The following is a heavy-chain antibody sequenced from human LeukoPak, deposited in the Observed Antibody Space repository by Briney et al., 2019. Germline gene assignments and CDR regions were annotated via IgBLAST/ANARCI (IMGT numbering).Heavy chain of an antibody. CDR1: GFTFSSYA. J-gene: IGHJ6*03. CDR3: AKPITGYYYFYYMDV. CDR2: ISGSGGST. Sequence: GGSLRLSCAASGFTFSSYAMNWVRQAPGKGLEWVSAISGSGGSTYYADSVKGRFTISRDNSKNTLYLQMNSLRAEDTAVYYCAKPITGYYYFYYMDVWGKGTTVTVSS. V-gene: IGHV3-23*01. D-gene: IGHD3-16*01.